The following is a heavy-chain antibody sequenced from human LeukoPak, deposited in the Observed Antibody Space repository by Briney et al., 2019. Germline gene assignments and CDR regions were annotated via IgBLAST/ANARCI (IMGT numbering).Heavy chain of an antibody. CDR1: GGSFSGYY. Sequence: SETLSLTCAVYGGSFSGYYWSWIRQPPGKGLEWIGEINHSGSTNYNPSLKSRVTISVDTSKNQFSLKMSSVTAADTAVYYCASTELLPFSFHFDYWGQGTLVTVSS. D-gene: IGHD1-26*01. V-gene: IGHV4-34*01. CDR3: ASTELLPFSFHFDY. J-gene: IGHJ4*02. CDR2: INHSGST.